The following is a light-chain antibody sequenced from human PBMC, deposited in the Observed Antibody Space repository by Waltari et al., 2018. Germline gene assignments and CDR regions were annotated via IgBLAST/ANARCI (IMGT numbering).Light chain of an antibody. V-gene: IGKV2-29*03. J-gene: IGKJ4*01. CDR1: QSLLFSDGKTY. Sequence: DIVMTQTPLSLSVTPGQPASISCKSSQSLLFSDGKTYLYWYLQKPGQSPQLLISEVSSRFSGVPERFSGSGSGTDFTLKISRVEAEDVGVYYCMQARHLPLTFGGGTKVDIK. CDR3: MQARHLPLT. CDR2: EVS.